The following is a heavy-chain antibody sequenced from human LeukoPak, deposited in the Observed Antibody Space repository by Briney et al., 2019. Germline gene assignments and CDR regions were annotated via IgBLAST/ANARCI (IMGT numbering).Heavy chain of an antibody. CDR3: ARVQGDYASRDYWFDP. CDR1: GGSIISGHHH. D-gene: IGHD3-10*01. CDR2: IYYSGST. J-gene: IGHJ5*02. V-gene: IGHV4-39*01. Sequence: PSETLSLTCTVSGGSIISGHHHWGWIRQSPGKGPEWIGSIYYSGSTFYNPSPESRVTIFVDTPKNQFSLNLTSVTASDTSVYYCARVQGDYASRDYWFDPWGQGTLVTVSS.